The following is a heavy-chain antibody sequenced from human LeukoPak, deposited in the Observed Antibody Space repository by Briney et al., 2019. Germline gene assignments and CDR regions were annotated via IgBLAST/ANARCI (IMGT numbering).Heavy chain of an antibody. CDR3: AKDLTGYSSRWFDY. V-gene: IGHV3-9*03. J-gene: IGHJ4*02. CDR1: GFTFDDYA. D-gene: IGHD6-19*01. CDR2: ISWNSGSI. Sequence: PGGSLRLSCAASGFTFDDYAMHWVRQAPRKGLEWVSGISWNSGSIGYADSVKGRFTISRDNAKNSLYLQMNSLRAEDMALYYCAKDLTGYSSRWFDYWGQGTLVTVSS.